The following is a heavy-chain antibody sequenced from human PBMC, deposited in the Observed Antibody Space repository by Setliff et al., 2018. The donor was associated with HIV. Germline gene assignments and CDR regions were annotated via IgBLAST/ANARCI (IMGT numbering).Heavy chain of an antibody. CDR1: GFPFNTYD. V-gene: IGHV3-23*01. D-gene: IGHD2-15*01. CDR3: AKDGISGGAYPPYYFDY. CDR2: ISGSGGSP. J-gene: IGHJ4*02. Sequence: GGSLRLSCAASGFPFNTYDMSWVRQAPGKGLEWVAVISGSGGSPFYADSVKGRFTISRDNSKNTLYLQMNGMRVEDTAVYYCAKDGISGGAYPPYYFDYWGQGTLVTVSS.